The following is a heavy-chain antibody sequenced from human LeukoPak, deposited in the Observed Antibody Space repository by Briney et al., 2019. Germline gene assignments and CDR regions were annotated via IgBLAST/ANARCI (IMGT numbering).Heavy chain of an antibody. Sequence: ASVKVSCTASGYTFSSYGISWVRQAPGHGLEWMGWISAYNGNTNYAQKLQGRVTMTTDTSTNTAYMELRSLRSDDTAVYYCARDPEQWLGPFYYFDYWGQGTLVTVSS. D-gene: IGHD6-19*01. CDR2: ISAYNGNT. CDR3: ARDPEQWLGPFYYFDY. J-gene: IGHJ4*02. CDR1: GYTFSSYG. V-gene: IGHV1-18*01.